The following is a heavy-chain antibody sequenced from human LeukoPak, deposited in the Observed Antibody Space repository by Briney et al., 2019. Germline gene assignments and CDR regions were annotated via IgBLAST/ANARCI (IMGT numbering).Heavy chain of an antibody. J-gene: IGHJ3*02. CDR1: GYTFTSYG. D-gene: IGHD2-2*01. Sequence: GASVKVSCKASGYTFTSYGISWVRQAPGQGLEWMGWISAYNGNTNYAQKLQGRVTMTTDTSTSTAYMELRSLRSDDTAVYYCASKGDGYCRGTICQGAFDIWGQGSMVTVSS. CDR3: ASKGDGYCRGTICQGAFDI. CDR2: ISAYNGNT. V-gene: IGHV1-18*01.